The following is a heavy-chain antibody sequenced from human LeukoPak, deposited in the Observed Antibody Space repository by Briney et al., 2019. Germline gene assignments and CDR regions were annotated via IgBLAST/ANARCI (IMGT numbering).Heavy chain of an antibody. CDR2: INPNSGGT. D-gene: IGHD3-10*01. CDR1: GYTFTGYY. Sequence: GASVKVSCKASGYTFTGYYMHWVRQAPGQGLEWMGWINPNSGGTNYAQKFQGRVTMTRDTSISTAYMELSRLRSDDTAVYYCASRGSPPGYYYYMDVWGKGTTVTVSS. J-gene: IGHJ6*03. V-gene: IGHV1-2*02. CDR3: ASRGSPPGYYYYMDV.